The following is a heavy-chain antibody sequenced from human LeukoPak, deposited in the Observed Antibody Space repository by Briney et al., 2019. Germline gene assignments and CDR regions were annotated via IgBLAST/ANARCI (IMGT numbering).Heavy chain of an antibody. CDR1: GFTVSSSY. CDR2: LYSSGTT. J-gene: IGHJ3*02. D-gene: IGHD3-3*02. V-gene: IGHV3-53*01. Sequence: GGSLRLSCAASGFTVSSSYMSWVRHAPGKGLEWVSVLYSSGTTYYADSVKARFTISRDNSKNTLYLQMNSLRAEDTAVYYCARDRRALDAFDIWGQGTMVTVSS. CDR3: ARDRRALDAFDI.